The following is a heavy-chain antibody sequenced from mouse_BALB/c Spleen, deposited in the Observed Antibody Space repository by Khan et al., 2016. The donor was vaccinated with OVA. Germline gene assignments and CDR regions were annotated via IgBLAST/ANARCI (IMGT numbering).Heavy chain of an antibody. J-gene: IGHJ4*01. Sequence: VQLQESGAELARPGASVKLSCKASGYTFTSYCMQWVKQRPGQGLEWIGAIYPGDGDTRYTQKFKGKATLTADKSSSTAYMQLSSLASEDSAVYYCASGIPYYDAMDYWGQGTSVTVSS. CDR3: ASGIPYYDAMDY. V-gene: IGHV1-87*01. CDR2: IYPGDGDT. CDR1: GYTFTSYC.